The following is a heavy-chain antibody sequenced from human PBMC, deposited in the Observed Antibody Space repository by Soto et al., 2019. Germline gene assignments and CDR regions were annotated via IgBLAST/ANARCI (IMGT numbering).Heavy chain of an antibody. J-gene: IGHJ6*02. Sequence: PSETLSLTCTVSGGSISNNNYYWGWIRQPPGKGLEWIGSIYFSGSTYYNPSLKSRVTMSVDTSKNQVSLKLSSVTAADTAVYYCARPTVSYYYFGMDVWGQGTTVTVSS. CDR3: ARPTVSYYYFGMDV. D-gene: IGHD4-4*01. CDR1: GGSISNNNYY. V-gene: IGHV4-39*01. CDR2: IYFSGST.